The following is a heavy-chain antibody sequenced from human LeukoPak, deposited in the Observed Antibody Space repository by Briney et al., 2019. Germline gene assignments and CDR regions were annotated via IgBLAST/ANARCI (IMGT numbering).Heavy chain of an antibody. Sequence: GGSLRLSCAGSGFTFSSYAMSWVRQALGKGLEWVSAISGSGADTYYADSVKGRFTISRDNSKNTLFLQMNSLRAEDSAVYYCAKDTTTHTVTTHYFDYWGQGSLVTVSS. V-gene: IGHV3-23*01. J-gene: IGHJ4*02. D-gene: IGHD4-17*01. CDR3: AKDTTTHTVTTHYFDY. CDR2: ISGSGADT. CDR1: GFTFSSYA.